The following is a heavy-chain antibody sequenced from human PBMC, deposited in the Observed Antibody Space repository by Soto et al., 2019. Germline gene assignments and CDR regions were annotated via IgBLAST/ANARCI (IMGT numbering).Heavy chain of an antibody. CDR1: FSVKSAN. D-gene: IGHD2-21*02. Sequence: FSVKSANLEWGRLARGQRLEWVGWIVVGSGSTNYAQKFQERVTITRDMSTSTAYMELSSLRSDVTAVYYCGRRAVRWVTAYRGKRSFD. CDR2: IVVGSGST. J-gene: IGHJ5*02. CDR3: GRRAVRWVTAYRGKRSFD. V-gene: IGHV1-58*01.